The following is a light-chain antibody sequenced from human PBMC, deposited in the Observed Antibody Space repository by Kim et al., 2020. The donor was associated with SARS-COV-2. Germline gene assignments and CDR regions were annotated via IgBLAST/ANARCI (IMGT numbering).Light chain of an antibody. CDR3: QSYNNGNQV. CDR2: DNK. Sequence: GNTVTISCTRSSGSIANNYVQWYQQRPGSAPTIVIYDNKQRPSGVPDRFSGSIDSSSNSASLSISGLRTEDEADYYCQSYNNGNQVFGGGTQLTVL. CDR1: SGSIANNY. J-gene: IGLJ2*01. V-gene: IGLV6-57*03.